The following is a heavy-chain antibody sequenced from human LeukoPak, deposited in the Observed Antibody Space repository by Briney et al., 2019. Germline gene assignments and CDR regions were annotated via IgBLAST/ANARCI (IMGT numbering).Heavy chain of an antibody. CDR2: MTVTNKI. D-gene: IGHD3-3*01. Sequence: GGSLRLSCAASGFTFSSHSINWVRQAPGKGLEWIATMTVTNKIYYADSVKGRFTISRDNAENSVCLQMNSLRDEDTAVYSCARAQTLFWEFDGFDIWGRGTKVTVSS. CDR1: GFTFSSHS. CDR3: ARAQTLFWEFDGFDI. V-gene: IGHV3-69-1*01. J-gene: IGHJ3*02.